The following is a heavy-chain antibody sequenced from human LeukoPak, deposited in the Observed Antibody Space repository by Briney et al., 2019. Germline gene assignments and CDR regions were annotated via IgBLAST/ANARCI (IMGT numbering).Heavy chain of an antibody. CDR2: IYTSGST. CDR1: GGSISSGSYY. J-gene: IGHJ5*02. V-gene: IGHV4-61*02. CDR3: ARVAPAGLKIDP. Sequence: SQTLSLTCTVSGGSISSGSYYWSWIRQPAGKGLEWIGRIYTSGSTNYNPSLKSRVTISVDTSKNQFSLKLSSVTAADTAVYYCARVAPAGLKIDPWGQGTLVTVSS. D-gene: IGHD6-13*01.